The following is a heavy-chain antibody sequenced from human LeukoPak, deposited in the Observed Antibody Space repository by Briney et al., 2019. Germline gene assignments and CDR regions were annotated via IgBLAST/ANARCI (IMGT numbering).Heavy chain of an antibody. D-gene: IGHD6-19*01. CDR3: AFHSSGYSSGWSKGGFDP. V-gene: IGHV1-8*01. J-gene: IGHJ5*02. CDR2: MNPNSGNT. Sequence: ASVKVSCKASGYTFTSYDINWVRQATGQGLEWMGWMNPNSGNTGYAQKFQGRVTMTRNTSISTAYMELSSLRSEDTAVYYRAFHSSGYSSGWSKGGFDPWGQGTLVTVSS. CDR1: GYTFTSYD.